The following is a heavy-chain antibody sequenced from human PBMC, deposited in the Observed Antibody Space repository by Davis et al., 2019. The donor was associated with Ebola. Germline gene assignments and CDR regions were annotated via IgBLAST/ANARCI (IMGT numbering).Heavy chain of an antibody. Sequence: SETLSLTCTVSGYSISSGYYWGWIRQPPGKGLEWIGSIYHSGSTYYNPSLKSRVTISVDTSKNQFSLKLSSVTAADTAVYYCARVAYYYDSSGYHNGGFDYWGQGTLVTVSS. V-gene: IGHV4-38-2*02. CDR3: ARVAYYYDSSGYHNGGFDY. CDR2: IYHSGST. CDR1: GYSISSGYY. D-gene: IGHD3-22*01. J-gene: IGHJ4*02.